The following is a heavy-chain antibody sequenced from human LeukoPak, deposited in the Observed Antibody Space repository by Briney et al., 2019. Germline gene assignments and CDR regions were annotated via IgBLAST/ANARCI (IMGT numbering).Heavy chain of an antibody. J-gene: IGHJ6*03. CDR1: GFTFSSYS. CDR2: ISSSSSYI. Sequence: GPLRLSCAASGFTFSSYSMNWVRQAPGKGLEWVSSISSSSSYIYYADSVKGRFTISRDNAKNSLYLQMNSLRAEDTAVYYCARGWDSSGWYHYYYMDVWGKGTTVTVSS. D-gene: IGHD6-19*01. V-gene: IGHV3-21*01. CDR3: ARGWDSSGWYHYYYMDV.